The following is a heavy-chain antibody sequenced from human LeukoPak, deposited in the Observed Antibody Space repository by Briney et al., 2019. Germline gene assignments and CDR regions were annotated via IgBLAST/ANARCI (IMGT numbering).Heavy chain of an antibody. CDR3: AKDTSGQPNDY. Sequence: GGSLRLSCAASGFTFDDYGMSWVRQAPGKGLEWVSGINWNGGSTGYADSVKGRFTISRDNAKNSLYLQMNSLRAEDTAVYYCAKDTSGQPNDYWGQGTLVTVSS. CDR1: GFTFDDYG. J-gene: IGHJ4*02. D-gene: IGHD3-10*01. V-gene: IGHV3-20*04. CDR2: INWNGGST.